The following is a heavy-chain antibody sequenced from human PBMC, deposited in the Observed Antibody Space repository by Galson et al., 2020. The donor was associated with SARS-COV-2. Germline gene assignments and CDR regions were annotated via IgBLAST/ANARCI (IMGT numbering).Heavy chain of an antibody. D-gene: IGHD3-22*01. V-gene: IGHV4-59*01. CDR3: ARSYGSIGSGYYFDY. J-gene: IGHJ4*02. Sequence: ASETLSLTRTVSGCSISRYYWSWIRQPPGKGQEWYGYIYSGSTNYNPSLKSRVTMSLDTSKSQFSLKLSSVTAADTAVYYCARSYGSIGSGYYFDYWGQGTLVTVSS. CDR1: GCSISRYY. CDR2: IYSGST.